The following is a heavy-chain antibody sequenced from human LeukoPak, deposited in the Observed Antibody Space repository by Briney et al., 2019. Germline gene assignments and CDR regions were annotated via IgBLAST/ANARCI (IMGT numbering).Heavy chain of an antibody. Sequence: SETLSLTCTVSGGSITTTSYYWGWIRQPPGKGLEWIATIYFSGSTYYNPSLKSRVTISVDTSKNQFSLKLSSVTAADTAVYYCARHGRIPEVPAFDIWGQGTMVTVSS. CDR3: ARHGRIPEVPAFDI. D-gene: IGHD2-21*01. CDR2: IYFSGST. V-gene: IGHV4-39*01. J-gene: IGHJ3*02. CDR1: GGSITTTSYY.